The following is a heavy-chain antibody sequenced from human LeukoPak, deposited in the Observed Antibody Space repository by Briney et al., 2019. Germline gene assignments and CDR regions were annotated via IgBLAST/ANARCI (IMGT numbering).Heavy chain of an antibody. CDR3: AKDGYCSGGSCYLWYFDY. Sequence: PGGSLRLSSAASGFTFSSYAMSWVRRAPGEGLEWVSSISDSGGSTYYADSVKGRFTISRDNSKNTLYLQMNSLRAEDTAVYYCAKDGYCSGGSCYLWYFDYWGQGTLVTVSS. CDR2: ISDSGGST. D-gene: IGHD2-15*01. V-gene: IGHV3-23*01. J-gene: IGHJ4*02. CDR1: GFTFSSYA.